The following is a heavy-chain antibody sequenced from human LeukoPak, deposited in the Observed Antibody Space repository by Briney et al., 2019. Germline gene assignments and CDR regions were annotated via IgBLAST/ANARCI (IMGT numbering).Heavy chain of an antibody. V-gene: IGHV3-48*01. D-gene: IGHD3-10*01. Sequence: RGSLRLSCAASGFAFSSYSMNWVRQAPGKGLEWLSYSSSGSSTIYYADSVKGRFTISKDNAKNSLYLQMNSLRAEDTAVYYCARMSSGSYLFDYWGQGTLVTVSS. J-gene: IGHJ4*02. CDR1: GFAFSSYS. CDR3: ARMSSGSYLFDY. CDR2: SSSGSSTI.